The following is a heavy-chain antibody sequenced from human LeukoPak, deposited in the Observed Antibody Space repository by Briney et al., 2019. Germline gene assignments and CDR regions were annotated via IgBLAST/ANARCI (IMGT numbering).Heavy chain of an antibody. Sequence: GESLKISCKGSGYSFTSYWIGWVRQMPGKGLEWMGIIYPGDSDTRYSPSFQGQVTISADKSISTAYLQWSSLKASDTAMYYCARLALSGYEYYYYYGMDVWGQGTTVTVSS. J-gene: IGHJ6*02. CDR2: IYPGDSDT. CDR3: ARLALSGYEYYYYYGMDV. D-gene: IGHD5-12*01. CDR1: GYSFTSYW. V-gene: IGHV5-51*01.